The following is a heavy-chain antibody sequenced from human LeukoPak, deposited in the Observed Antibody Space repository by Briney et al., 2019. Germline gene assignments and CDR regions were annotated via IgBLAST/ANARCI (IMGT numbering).Heavy chain of an antibody. D-gene: IGHD2/OR15-2a*01. CDR1: GFRFSNYG. Sequence: GGSLRLSCAASGFRFSNYGMHWVRQAPGKGLEWVAFIRYDGSNKYYGDSVKDRFSISRDNSKNTLYLQMNSLRAEDTAVYYCAKVPCSTTTCYSYYMDVWAKGTTVTASS. J-gene: IGHJ6*03. V-gene: IGHV3-30*02. CDR3: AKVPCSTTTCYSYYMDV. CDR2: IRYDGSNK.